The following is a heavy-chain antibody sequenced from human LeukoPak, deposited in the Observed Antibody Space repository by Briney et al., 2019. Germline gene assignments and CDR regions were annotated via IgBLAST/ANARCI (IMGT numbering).Heavy chain of an antibody. CDR2: INTNTGNP. D-gene: IGHD5-18*01. J-gene: IGHJ2*01. CDR1: GYTFTSYY. V-gene: IGHV7-4-1*02. Sequence: ASAKVSCKASGYTFTSYYTHWVRQAPGQGLEWMGWINTNTGNPTYAQGFTGRFVFSLDTSVSTAYLQISSLKAEDTAVYYCASRHVVRRGYRADWYFDLWGRGTLVTVSS. CDR3: ASRHVVRRGYRADWYFDL.